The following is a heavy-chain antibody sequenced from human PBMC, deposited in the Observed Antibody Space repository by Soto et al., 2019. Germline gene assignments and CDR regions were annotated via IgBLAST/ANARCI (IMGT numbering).Heavy chain of an antibody. V-gene: IGHV3-33*05. D-gene: IGHD3-16*01. CDR3: ARWGTTGGLDV. J-gene: IGHJ1*01. CDR2: TSYDGSNK. CDR1: GFTFRSYV. Sequence: VQLVESGGGVVQPGTSLRLSCVGSGFTFRSYVIHWVRQAPGKGLEWVALTSYDGSNKDYGDSVKGRFTISRDNSRNTVDLQMGSLRREDTALYYCARWGTTGGLDVWGQGTLVSVSS.